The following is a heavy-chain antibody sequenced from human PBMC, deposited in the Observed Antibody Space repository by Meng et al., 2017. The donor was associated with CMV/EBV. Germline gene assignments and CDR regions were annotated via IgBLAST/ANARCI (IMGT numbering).Heavy chain of an antibody. Sequence: GESLKISCAASGFTFSSYAMSWVRQAPGKGLEWVSVIYSGGSSTYYADSVKGRFTISRDNSKNTLYLQMNSLRAEDTAVYYCAKDPPPVLLIAAAGTPSYGMDVWGQGTTVTVSS. CDR1: GFTFSSYA. V-gene: IGHV3-23*03. CDR3: AKDPPPVLLIAAAGTPSYGMDV. CDR2: IYSGGSST. D-gene: IGHD6-13*01. J-gene: IGHJ6*02.